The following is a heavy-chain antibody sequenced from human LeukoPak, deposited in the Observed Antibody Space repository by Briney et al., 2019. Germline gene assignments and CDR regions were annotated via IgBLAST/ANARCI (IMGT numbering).Heavy chain of an antibody. D-gene: IGHD6-19*01. CDR3: ARDYSSGWPHDAFDI. J-gene: IGHJ3*02. Sequence: ASVKVSCKASGGTFSPYAISWVRQAPGQGLEWMGGIIPIFGTANYAQKFQGRVTITAGESTSTAYMELSSLRSEDTAVYYCARDYSSGWPHDAFDIWGQGTMVTVSS. CDR2: IIPIFGTA. CDR1: GGTFSPYA. V-gene: IGHV1-69*13.